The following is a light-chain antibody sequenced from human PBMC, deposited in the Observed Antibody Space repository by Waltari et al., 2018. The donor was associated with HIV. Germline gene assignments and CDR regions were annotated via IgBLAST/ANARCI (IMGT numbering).Light chain of an antibody. CDR3: AAWDDSLNGVV. V-gene: IGLV2-8*01. CDR1: SSDVGGYKY. Sequence: QSALTQPPSASGSPGQSVTISCTGTSSDVGGYKYVSWYQQHPGKAPKLMIYEVSKRPSGVPDRFSGSKSGNTASLTVSGLQAEDEADYYCAAWDDSLNGVVFGGGTKLTVL. J-gene: IGLJ2*01. CDR2: EVS.